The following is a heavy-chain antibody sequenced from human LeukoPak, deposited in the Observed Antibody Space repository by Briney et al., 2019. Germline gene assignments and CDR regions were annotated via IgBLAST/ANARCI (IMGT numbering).Heavy chain of an antibody. CDR1: GFTFSSYW. CDR2: IKQDGSDK. J-gene: IGHJ4*02. V-gene: IGHV3-7*01. Sequence: GGSLRLSCAASGFTFSSYWIRWVRQAPGKGLEWVAIIKQDGSDKYYVDSVEGRFIISRDNAKNSLYLQMNSLRAEDTAVYYCLTSTRSHRFDYWGQGTLVTVSS. D-gene: IGHD2-15*01. CDR3: LTSTRSHRFDY.